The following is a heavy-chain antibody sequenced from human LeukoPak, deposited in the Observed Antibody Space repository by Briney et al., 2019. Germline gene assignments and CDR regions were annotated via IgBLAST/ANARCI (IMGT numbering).Heavy chain of an antibody. CDR3: ARGRNTRNYFDSSGSFVFDP. CDR1: GGSFRGYY. CDR2: INHSGST. V-gene: IGHV4-34*01. D-gene: IGHD3-22*01. J-gene: IGHJ5*02. Sequence: SETLSLTCAVYGGSFRGYYWSWIRQPPGKGLEWIGEINHSGSTNYNPSLKSLVTISVDTSKNQFSLKLSSVTAADTAVYYCARGRNTRNYFDSSGSFVFDPWGQGTLVTVSS.